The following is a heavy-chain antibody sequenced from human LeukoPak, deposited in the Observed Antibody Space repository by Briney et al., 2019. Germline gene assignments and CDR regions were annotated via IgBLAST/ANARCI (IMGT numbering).Heavy chain of an antibody. CDR1: GFTFSSYS. J-gene: IGHJ4*02. Sequence: GGSLRLSCAASGFTFSSYSMNWVRQAPGKGLEWVSSISTSSIYIYYSDSVKGRFTISRDNAKNSLYLQMNSLRAEDTAVYYCARGVDRRCMGYGFDYWGQGTLVTVSS. V-gene: IGHV3-21*01. D-gene: IGHD2-8*01. CDR2: ISTSSIYI. CDR3: ARGVDRRCMGYGFDY.